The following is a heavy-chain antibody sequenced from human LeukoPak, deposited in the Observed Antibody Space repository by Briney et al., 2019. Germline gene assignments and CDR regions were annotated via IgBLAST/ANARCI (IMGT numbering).Heavy chain of an antibody. CDR1: AFTFNTFT. V-gene: IGHV3-21*01. J-gene: IGHJ4*02. CDR2: IGRSSIDK. Sequence: GGSLRLSCAASAFTFNTFTMKWVRQAPGKGLEWVSSIGRSSIDKYYADSVRGRFAISRDNAKHSMYVQMSSLRAEDMAVYYCVRGVSRELWGQGTLVTVSS. D-gene: IGHD3-10*01. CDR3: VRGVSREL.